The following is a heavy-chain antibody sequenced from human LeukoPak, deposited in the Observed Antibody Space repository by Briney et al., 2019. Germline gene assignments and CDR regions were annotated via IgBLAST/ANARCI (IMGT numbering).Heavy chain of an antibody. D-gene: IGHD2-2*01. CDR1: GGSFSGYY. V-gene: IGHV4-34*01. J-gene: IGHJ5*02. CDR2: INHSGST. CDR3: ARGGVVPAAKGRNWFDP. Sequence: PSETLSLTCAVYGGSFSGYYWSWIRQPPGKGLEWIGEINHSGSTNYNPSLESRVTISVDTSKNQFSLKLSSVTAADTAVYYCARGGVVPAAKGRNWFDPWGQGTLVTVSS.